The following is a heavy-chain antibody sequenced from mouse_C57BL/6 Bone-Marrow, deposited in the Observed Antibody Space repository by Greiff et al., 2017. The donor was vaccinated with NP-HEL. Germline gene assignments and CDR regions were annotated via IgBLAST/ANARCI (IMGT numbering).Heavy chain of an antibody. D-gene: IGHD2-14*01. Sequence: VQLQQSGPELVKPGASVKISCKASGYTFTDYYMNWVKQSHGKSLEWIGDINPNNGGTSYNQKFKGKATLTVDKSSSTAYMQLSSLTSEDSAVYYCARSRCRSGFAYWGQGTLVTVSA. J-gene: IGHJ3*01. CDR3: ARSRCRSGFAY. V-gene: IGHV1-26*01. CDR2: INPNNGGT. CDR1: GYTFTDYY.